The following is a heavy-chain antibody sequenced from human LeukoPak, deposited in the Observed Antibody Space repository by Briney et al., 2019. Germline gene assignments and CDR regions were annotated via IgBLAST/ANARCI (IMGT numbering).Heavy chain of an antibody. CDR3: ARSAAARRGLYFDY. V-gene: IGHV5-51*01. Sequence: EAPLQISSKGSGFTFSSYWIGWVRQMPGKDMEWMRIIYPGDSDTRYSPSFQGQVTISADNSITTAYLQWSSLKASDTAMYYCARSAAARRGLYFDYWGQGTLVTISS. D-gene: IGHD6-6*01. CDR1: GFTFSSYW. CDR2: IYPGDSDT. J-gene: IGHJ4*02.